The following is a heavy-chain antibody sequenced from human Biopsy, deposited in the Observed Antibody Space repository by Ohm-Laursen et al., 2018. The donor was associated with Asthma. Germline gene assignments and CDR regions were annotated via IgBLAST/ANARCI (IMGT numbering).Heavy chain of an antibody. CDR3: ARDHCSALWAGVSTDNCYFDY. J-gene: IGHJ4*03. Sequence: ASVKVSCKSSEDTFSSYVISWVRQAPGQGLEWMGGIMPPFGLTNYAQRFQDRLTISADKSTRTAYMELRRLRSEDSAVYYCARDHCSALWAGVSTDNCYFDYWGQGTLLTVSS. V-gene: IGHV1-69*10. D-gene: IGHD5/OR15-5a*01. CDR2: IMPPFGLT. CDR1: EDTFSSYV.